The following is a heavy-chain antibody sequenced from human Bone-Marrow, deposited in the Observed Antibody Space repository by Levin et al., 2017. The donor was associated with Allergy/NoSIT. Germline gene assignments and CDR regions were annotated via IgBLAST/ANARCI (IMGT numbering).Heavy chain of an antibody. CDR3: ALRRICYTGWFDP. CDR1: GFALNTTGMC. CDR2: IDWDDDK. J-gene: IGHJ5*02. V-gene: IGHV2-70*11. D-gene: IGHD3-16*02. Sequence: SGPTLVKPPQTLTLTCTLSGFALNTTGMCVSWIRQPPGKALEWLARIDWDDDKYYSPSLKTRLSISKDTSKNQVVLTMTNVDPVDTGTYSCALRRICYTGWFDPWGQGILVTVSS.